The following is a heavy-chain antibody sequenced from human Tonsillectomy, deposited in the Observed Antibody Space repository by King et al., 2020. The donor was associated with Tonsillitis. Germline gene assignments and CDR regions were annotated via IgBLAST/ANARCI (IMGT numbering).Heavy chain of an antibody. J-gene: IGHJ4*02. D-gene: IGHD3-22*01. V-gene: IGHV3-30*02. CDR3: AKDRVGGAYSSSRLFDY. CDR2: IRYDGNKK. CDR1: RFPFSNFG. Sequence: VQLVESGGGVVQPGGSLRLSCAGSRFPFSNFGMHWVRQAPGKGLEWVAFIRYDGNKKYYGDSVKGRFTISRDNSKNPLYLEMNSLSIEDTAVYFCAKDRVGGAYSSSRLFDYGGQGTLVTVSS.